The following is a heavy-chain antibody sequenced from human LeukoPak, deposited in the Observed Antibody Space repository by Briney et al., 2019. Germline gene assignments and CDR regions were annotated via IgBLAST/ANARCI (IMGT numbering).Heavy chain of an antibody. J-gene: IGHJ4*02. V-gene: IGHV3-11*04. Sequence: GGSVRLSCAATGFTFSDYYMSWLRQAPGKGVEWISYISSSGSADYYADSVQGRFTVSRDNAKSSLYLQMNSLRAEDTAVYYCARTQKYYDLWSGMNWGQGTLVTVSS. CDR3: ARTQKYYDLWSGMN. D-gene: IGHD3-3*01. CDR1: GFTFSDYY. CDR2: ISSSGSAD.